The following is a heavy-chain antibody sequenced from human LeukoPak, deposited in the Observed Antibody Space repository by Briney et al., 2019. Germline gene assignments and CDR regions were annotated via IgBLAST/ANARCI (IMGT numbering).Heavy chain of an antibody. CDR2: IYYSGST. Sequence: TSETLSLTCTVSGGSISSSSYYWGWIRQPQGKGLEWIGSIYYSGSTYYNPSLNSRVTISVDTSKNQFSLKLSSVTAADTAVYYCARLEQQLVPDYWGQGTLVTVSS. J-gene: IGHJ4*02. CDR3: ARLEQQLVPDY. D-gene: IGHD6-13*01. V-gene: IGHV4-39*01. CDR1: GGSISSSSYY.